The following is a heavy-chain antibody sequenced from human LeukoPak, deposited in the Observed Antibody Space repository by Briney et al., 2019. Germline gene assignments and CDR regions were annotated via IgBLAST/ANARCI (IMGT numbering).Heavy chain of an antibody. V-gene: IGHV4-39*07. J-gene: IGHJ4*02. CDR3: ARDGSIAAAGLDY. D-gene: IGHD6-13*01. CDR2: IYYSGST. CDR1: GGSIRSSSYY. Sequence: SETLSLTCTVSGGSIRSSSYYWGWIRQSPGKGLEWIGSIYYSGSTYYNPSLKSRVTISVDTSKNQFSLKLSSVTAADTAVYYCARDGSIAAAGLDYWGQGTLVTVSS.